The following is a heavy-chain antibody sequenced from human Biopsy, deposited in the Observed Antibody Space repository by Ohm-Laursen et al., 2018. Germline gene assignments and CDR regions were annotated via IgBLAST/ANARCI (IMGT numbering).Heavy chain of an antibody. V-gene: IGHV1-2*02. Sequence: GASVKASRKASGFSFTGYYIHWVRQAPGQGLGWMGWISPKSGDTNYAHKFQGNITMTRDTSMSTAYMEMSRLRCDDTAVYYCALQSVAQMKNFDYWGQGTLVTVSS. CDR1: GFSFTGYY. CDR2: ISPKSGDT. J-gene: IGHJ4*02. D-gene: IGHD6-19*01. CDR3: ALQSVAQMKNFDY.